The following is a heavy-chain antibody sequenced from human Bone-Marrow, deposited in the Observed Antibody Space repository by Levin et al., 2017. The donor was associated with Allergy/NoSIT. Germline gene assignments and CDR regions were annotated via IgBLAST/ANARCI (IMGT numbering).Heavy chain of an antibody. J-gene: IGHJ5*02. CDR2: ITKDGSKK. Sequence: GGSLRLSCAVSGFTFSDYGMHWVRQAPGKGLEWVASITKDGSKKYYLDSVKGRSTLSRDSSKNTVSLQMNSLTADDTAVYFCARDHPEYFFDTWRQGTLVIVSS. V-gene: IGHV3-30*03. D-gene: IGHD2/OR15-2a*01. CDR3: ARDHPEYFFDT. CDR1: GFTFSDYG.